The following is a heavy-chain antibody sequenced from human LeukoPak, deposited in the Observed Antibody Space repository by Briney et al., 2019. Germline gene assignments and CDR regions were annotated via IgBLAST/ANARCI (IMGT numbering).Heavy chain of an antibody. J-gene: IGHJ4*02. CDR1: GGSISSSSAY. V-gene: IGHV4-39*07. CDR2: IYYSKNT. CDR3: AREWHHVFDY. Sequence: PSETLSLTCTVSGGSISSSSAYWGWIRQPPGKGLEWIGSIYYSKNTYYNPSLKSRVTISADTSKNQFSLKLRSVTAADTAVYYCAREWHHVFDYWGQGNLVTVSS. D-gene: IGHD5-12*01.